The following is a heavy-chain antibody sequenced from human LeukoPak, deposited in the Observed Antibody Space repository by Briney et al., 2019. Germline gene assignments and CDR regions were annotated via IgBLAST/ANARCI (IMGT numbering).Heavy chain of an antibody. Sequence: GGSLRLSCTASGFTFGDYAMSWVHQAPGKGLEWVGFIRSKAYGGTTEYAASVKGRFTISRDDSKSIAYLQMNSLKTEDTAVYYCTRDTALLDVWGQGTTVTVSS. J-gene: IGHJ6*02. CDR1: GFTFGDYA. CDR2: IRSKAYGGTT. CDR3: TRDTALLDV. D-gene: IGHD4-17*01. V-gene: IGHV3-49*04.